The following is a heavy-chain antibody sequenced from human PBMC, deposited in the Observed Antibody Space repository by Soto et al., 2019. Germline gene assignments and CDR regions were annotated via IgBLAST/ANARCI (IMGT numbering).Heavy chain of an antibody. CDR2: IIPIFGTA. CDR3: ARDRGFRDGYNPYYYYYYGMDV. J-gene: IGHJ6*02. CDR1: GGTFSSYA. D-gene: IGHD5-12*01. V-gene: IGHV1-69*13. Sequence: GASVKVSCKASGGTFSSYAISWVRQAPGQGLEWMGGIIPIFGTANYAQKFQGRVTITADESTSTAYMELSSLRSEDTAVYYCARDRGFRDGYNPYYYYYYGMDVWGQGTTVTVPS.